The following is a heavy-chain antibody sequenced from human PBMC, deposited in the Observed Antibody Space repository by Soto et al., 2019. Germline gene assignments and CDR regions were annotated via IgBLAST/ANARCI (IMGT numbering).Heavy chain of an antibody. CDR1: GGSISSGDYY. V-gene: IGHV4-30-4*01. CDR2: IYYSGST. D-gene: IGHD3-16*01. Sequence: QVQLQESGPGLVKPSQTLSLTCTVSGGSISSGDYYWSWIRQPPGKGLEWIGYIYYSGSTYYNPSLKSRVTISVDTSKNQFSLKLSSVTAADTAVYYCARDHGGSDYYYYGMDVWGQGTTVTVSS. J-gene: IGHJ6*02. CDR3: ARDHGGSDYYYYGMDV.